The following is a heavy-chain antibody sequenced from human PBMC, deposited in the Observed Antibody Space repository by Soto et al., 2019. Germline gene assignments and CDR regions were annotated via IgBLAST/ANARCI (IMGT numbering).Heavy chain of an antibody. CDR2: INHSGST. Sequence: SETLSLTCAVYGGSGGPFSGYYWSWIRQPPGKGLEWIGEINHSGSTNYNPSLKSRVTISVDTSKNQFSLKLSSVTAADTAVYYCARLHGYCISTSCYGYYAMDVWGQGTTVTVSS. CDR1: GGSGGPFSGYY. V-gene: IGHV4-34*01. J-gene: IGHJ6*02. CDR3: ARLHGYCISTSCYGYYAMDV. D-gene: IGHD2-2*01.